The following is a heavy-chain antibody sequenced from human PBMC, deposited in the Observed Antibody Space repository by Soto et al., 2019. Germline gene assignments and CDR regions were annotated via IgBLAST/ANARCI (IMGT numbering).Heavy chain of an antibody. D-gene: IGHD2-2*02. V-gene: IGHV1-69*02. CDR3: ARGYQRLYAY. CDR1: GGTFSSYT. Sequence: QVQLVQSGAEVKKPGSSVKVSCKASGGTFSSYTISWVRQAPGQGLEWMGRIIPILGIANYAQKFQGRVTITGDKATSTAYMELSSLRSEDTAGYYCARGYQRLYAYWGQGTLVTVSS. J-gene: IGHJ4*02. CDR2: IIPILGIA.